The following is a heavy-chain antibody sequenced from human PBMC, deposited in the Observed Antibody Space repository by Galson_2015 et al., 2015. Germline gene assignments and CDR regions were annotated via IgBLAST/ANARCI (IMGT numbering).Heavy chain of an antibody. CDR1: GGTFSSYT. J-gene: IGHJ5*02. CDR2: IIPILGIA. Sequence: SVKVSCKASGGTFSSYTISWVRQAPGQGLEWMGRIIPILGIANYAQKFQGRVTITADKSTSTAYMELSSLRSEDTAVYYCAREEGKASRGSPGNWFDPWGQGTLVTVSS. D-gene: IGHD3-22*01. V-gene: IGHV1-69*04. CDR3: AREEGKASRGSPGNWFDP.